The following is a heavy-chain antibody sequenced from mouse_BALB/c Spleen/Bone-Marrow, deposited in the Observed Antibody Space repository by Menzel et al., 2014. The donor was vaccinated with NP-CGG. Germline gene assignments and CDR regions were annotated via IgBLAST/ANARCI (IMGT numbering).Heavy chain of an antibody. D-gene: IGHD2-2*01. CDR1: GFTFTDYY. V-gene: IGHV7-3*02. CDR3: ARDGYDDY. CDR2: IRNKANGYTT. J-gene: IGHJ2*01. Sequence: EVKLMESGGGLVQPGGSLRLSCATSGFTFTDYYVSWVRQPPGKALEWLGFIRNKANGYTTEYSASVKGRFTISRDNSQIILYLQMNTLRAEDSATYYCARDGYDDYWGQGTTLTVSS.